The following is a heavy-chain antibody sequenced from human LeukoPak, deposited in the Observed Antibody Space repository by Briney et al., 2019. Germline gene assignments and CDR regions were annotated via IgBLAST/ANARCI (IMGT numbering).Heavy chain of an antibody. Sequence: SETLSLTCTVSGGSISSPSYYWGWIRQPPGKGLEWIGSVYYSGNTYYNPSLKSRVTISVDTSKNQFSLKLSSVTAADTAVYYCARHKALTTFWGQGTLVTVSS. V-gene: IGHV4-39*01. CDR1: GGSISSPSYY. J-gene: IGHJ4*02. CDR3: ARHKALTTF. D-gene: IGHD2/OR15-2a*01. CDR2: VYYSGNT.